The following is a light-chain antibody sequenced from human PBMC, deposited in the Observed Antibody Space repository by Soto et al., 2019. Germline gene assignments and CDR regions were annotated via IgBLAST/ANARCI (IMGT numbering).Light chain of an antibody. CDR1: SSNIGSNY. Sequence: QSVLTQPPSASGTPGQRVTISCSGSSSNIGSNYVYWYQQLPGTAPKLLIYRNKQRPSGVPDRFSGSKSGTSASLAISGLRSEDEADYYCAAWDESLSGWVFGGGTKLTVL. CDR3: AAWDESLSGWV. J-gene: IGLJ3*02. CDR2: RNK. V-gene: IGLV1-47*01.